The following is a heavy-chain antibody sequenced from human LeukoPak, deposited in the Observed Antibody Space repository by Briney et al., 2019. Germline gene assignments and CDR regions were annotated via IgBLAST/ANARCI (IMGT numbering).Heavy chain of an antibody. Sequence: SETLSLTCTVSGDSISSYYWSWIRQPPGKGLEWVGYIYNSGSTKYNPSLKSLVTISIYTSNTQFSLKVNSVTAADTAVYYCARGGTSALELFGPWGQGTLVTVSS. CDR2: IYNSGST. CDR3: ARGGTSALELFGP. CDR1: GDSISSYY. J-gene: IGHJ5*02. D-gene: IGHD3-3*01. V-gene: IGHV4-59*01.